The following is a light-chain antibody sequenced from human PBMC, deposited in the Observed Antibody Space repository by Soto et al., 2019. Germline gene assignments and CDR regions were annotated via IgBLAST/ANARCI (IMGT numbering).Light chain of an antibody. CDR3: CSYDGSYNLI. J-gene: IGLJ1*01. CDR1: SSDVGGYNY. Sequence: QSVRTPPRSVSWSPGQSVTVSCTGSSSDVGGYNYVSWYQQHPGKAPKLLISDVANRASGVPDRFSGSKSGNTASLTISGLQPDDEAAYFCCSYDGSYNLIFGGGTKVTV. V-gene: IGLV2-11*01. CDR2: DVA.